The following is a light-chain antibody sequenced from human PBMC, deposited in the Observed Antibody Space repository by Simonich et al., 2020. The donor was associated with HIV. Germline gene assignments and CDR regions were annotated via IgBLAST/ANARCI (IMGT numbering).Light chain of an antibody. CDR2: GAT. J-gene: IGKJ1*01. CDR1: QSISRY. Sequence: EVVMTQSPATLSVSPGERATLSCRASQSISRYLAWYQQKPGQTPTLLIYGATTRATGIPARFSGSGSGTDFTLTISSLEPEDFAVYYCQQYDISPSFGQGTKVEIK. V-gene: IGKV3-15*01. CDR3: QQYDISPS.